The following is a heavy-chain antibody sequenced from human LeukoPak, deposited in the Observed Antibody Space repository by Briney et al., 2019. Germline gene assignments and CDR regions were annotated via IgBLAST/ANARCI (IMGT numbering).Heavy chain of an antibody. CDR1: GGTFSSYA. CDR2: IIPILGIA. V-gene: IGHV1-69*04. CDR3: VRVSVRVGVYYFDY. Sequence: GASVKVSCKASGGTFSSYAISWVRQAPGQGLEWMGRIIPILGIANYAQKFQGRVTITADKSTSTAYMELSSLRSEDTAVYYCVRVSVRVGVYYFDYWGQGTLVTVSS. J-gene: IGHJ4*02. D-gene: IGHD2-15*01.